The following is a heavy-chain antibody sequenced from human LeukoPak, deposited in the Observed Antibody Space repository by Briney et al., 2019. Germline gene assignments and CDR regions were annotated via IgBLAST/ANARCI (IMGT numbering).Heavy chain of an antibody. Sequence: PGRSLRLSCSASGFDFSSFAMHWVRQAPGKGLEWVAVISKDATNKYYADSVKGRFTISRDNSRNTLYLQMNSLRAEDTAVYYCAKAPHRRYSSSYAGIGDVDYWGQGTLVTVSS. J-gene: IGHJ4*02. D-gene: IGHD6-6*01. CDR1: GFDFSSFA. CDR3: AKAPHRRYSSSYAGIGDVDY. V-gene: IGHV3-30-3*01. CDR2: ISKDATNK.